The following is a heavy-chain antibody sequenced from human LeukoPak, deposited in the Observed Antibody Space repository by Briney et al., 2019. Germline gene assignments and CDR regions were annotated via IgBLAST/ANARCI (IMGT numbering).Heavy chain of an antibody. CDR3: ATTRLGSSGYYYGDAFDI. Sequence: ASVKVSCKASGYTFTGYYMHWMRQAPGQGLEWMGWINPNSGGTNYAQKFQGRVTMTRDTSIRTAHMELSRLRSDATAVYYCATTRLGSSGYYYGDAFDIWGQGTMVTVSS. D-gene: IGHD3-22*01. CDR2: INPNSGGT. J-gene: IGHJ3*02. CDR1: GYTFTGYY. V-gene: IGHV1-2*02.